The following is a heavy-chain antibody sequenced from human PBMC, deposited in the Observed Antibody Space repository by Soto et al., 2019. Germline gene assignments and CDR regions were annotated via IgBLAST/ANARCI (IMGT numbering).Heavy chain of an antibody. J-gene: IGHJ4*02. D-gene: IGHD1-1*01. CDR1: GFTFSSYW. CDR3: AGEISNWNDANFDY. Sequence: GGSLRLSCAASGFTFSSYWMHWVRQAPGKGLVWVSRINSDGSSTSYADSVKGRFTISRDNAKNTLYLQMNSLRAEDTAVYYCAGEISNWNDANFDYWGQGTLVTVSS. CDR2: INSDGSST. V-gene: IGHV3-74*01.